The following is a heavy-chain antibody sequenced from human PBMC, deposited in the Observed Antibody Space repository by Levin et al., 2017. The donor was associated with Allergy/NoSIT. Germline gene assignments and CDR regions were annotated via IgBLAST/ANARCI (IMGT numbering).Heavy chain of an antibody. CDR1: GGSIRSHY. CDR2: IYTSGSS. D-gene: IGHD6-13*01. V-gene: IGHV4-4*07. Sequence: KASETLSLTCTVSGGSIRSHYWSWIRQPAGKALEWIGRIYTSGSSNYNPSLKSRVTMSVDTSKNQFSLKLSSVTAADTAMYYCARLITSSSSHYYGVDVWGQGTTVTVSS. CDR3: ARLITSSSSHYYGVDV. J-gene: IGHJ6*02.